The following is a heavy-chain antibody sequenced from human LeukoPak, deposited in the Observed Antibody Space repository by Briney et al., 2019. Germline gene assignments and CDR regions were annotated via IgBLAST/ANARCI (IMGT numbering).Heavy chain of an antibody. CDR3: ARSHGTGYSSSWYSDY. CDR1: GGTFSIYA. Sequence: SVKVSCKASGGTFSIYAISWVRQAPGQGLEWMGRIIPILGIANYAQKFQGRVTITADKSTSTAYMELSSLRSEDTAVYYCARSHGTGYSSSWYSDYWGQGTLVTVSS. V-gene: IGHV1-69*04. J-gene: IGHJ4*02. D-gene: IGHD6-13*01. CDR2: IIPILGIA.